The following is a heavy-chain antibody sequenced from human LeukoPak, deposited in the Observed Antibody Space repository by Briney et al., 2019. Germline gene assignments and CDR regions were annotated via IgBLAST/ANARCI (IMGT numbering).Heavy chain of an antibody. D-gene: IGHD3-10*01. CDR3: AREGGGSGSYSPFDY. J-gene: IGHJ4*02. CDR1: GYTFTSYY. V-gene: IGHV1-46*01. Sequence: ASVKVSCKASGYTFTSYYMHWVRQAPGQGLEWTGIINPSGGSTSYAQKFQGRVTMTRDTSTSTVYMELSSLRSEDTAVYYCAREGGGSGSYSPFDYWGQGTLVTVSS. CDR2: INPSGGST.